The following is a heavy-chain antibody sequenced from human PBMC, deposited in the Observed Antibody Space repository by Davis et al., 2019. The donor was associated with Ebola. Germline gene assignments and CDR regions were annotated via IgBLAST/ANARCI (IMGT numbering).Heavy chain of an antibody. CDR1: GFTFSSYG. J-gene: IGHJ4*02. CDR2: IWYDGSNK. D-gene: IGHD3-10*01. CDR3: AKSSPHGSGSYPDY. Sequence: GESLKISCAASGFTFSSYGMHWVRQAPGKGLEWVAVIWYDGSNKYYADSVKGRFTISRDNSKNTLYLQMNSLRAEDTAVYYCAKSSPHGSGSYPDYWGQGTLVTVSS. V-gene: IGHV3-30*02.